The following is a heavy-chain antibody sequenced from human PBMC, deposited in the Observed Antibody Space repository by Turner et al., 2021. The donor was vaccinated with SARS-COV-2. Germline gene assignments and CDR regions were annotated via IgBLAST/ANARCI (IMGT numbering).Heavy chain of an antibody. V-gene: IGHV4-39*01. D-gene: IGHD5-18*01. CDR2: IYYSGST. CDR1: ERSSSRSTYY. Sequence: QLQLLESCPGLVSPSQTLSPTCAVAERSSSRSTYYWGWIRQPPGKGLEWVGNIYYSGSTYYNPSVKSRVTISVDTTKNQFSLKLSSVTGAETAVYYCARLMDTAMDYYGMDVWGQGTTVTVSS. J-gene: IGHJ6*02. CDR3: ARLMDTAMDYYGMDV.